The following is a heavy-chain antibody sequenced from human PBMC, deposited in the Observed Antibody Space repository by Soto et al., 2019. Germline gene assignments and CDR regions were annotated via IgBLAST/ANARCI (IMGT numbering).Heavy chain of an antibody. D-gene: IGHD1-26*01. J-gene: IGHJ4*02. Sequence: SVKVSCKALGNTFTYRYLHWVRQAPGQALEWMGWITPFSGDVHYAQKLQERVTITRDRSINTAYMRMSSLRSEDTAMYFCASGGAGSGPFTWELPDHWGQGTLVPVSS. CDR2: ITPFSGDV. V-gene: IGHV1-45*02. CDR1: GNTFTYRY. CDR3: ASGGAGSGPFTWELPDH.